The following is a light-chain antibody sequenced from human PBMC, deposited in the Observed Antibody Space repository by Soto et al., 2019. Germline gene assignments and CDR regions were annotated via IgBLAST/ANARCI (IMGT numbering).Light chain of an antibody. Sequence: AIQMTQSPSSLSASLGDRVTITCRASQAISNDLGWYQQKPGKAPNLLIFGASNLQAGVPVRFSASGSGTNFPLTISNLQPEDFASYYCLQEYTYPLTFGEGTKVDI. J-gene: IGKJ1*01. V-gene: IGKV1-6*01. CDR1: QAISND. CDR2: GAS. CDR3: LQEYTYPLT.